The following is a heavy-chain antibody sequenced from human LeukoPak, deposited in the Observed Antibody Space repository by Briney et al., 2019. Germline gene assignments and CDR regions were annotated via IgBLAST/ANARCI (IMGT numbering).Heavy chain of an antibody. D-gene: IGHD6-25*01. CDR1: GYSFTNYW. CDR2: IYPGDSDT. CDR3: ARVAAPVGGYYYMDV. Sequence: GESLKISCKGSGYSFTNYWIGWVRQMPGKGLEWMGIIYPGDSDTRYSPSFQGQVTISADKSISTAYLQWSSLKASDTAMYYCARVAAPVGGYYYMDVWGKGTTVTISS. V-gene: IGHV5-51*01. J-gene: IGHJ6*03.